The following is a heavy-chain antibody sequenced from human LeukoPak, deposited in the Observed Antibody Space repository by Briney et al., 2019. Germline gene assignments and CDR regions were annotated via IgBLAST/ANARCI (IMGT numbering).Heavy chain of an antibody. V-gene: IGHV3-9*03. J-gene: IGHJ4*02. Sequence: SRSLRLSCAASGFTFDDYAMHWVRQAPGKGQEWVSGISWNSGSIGYADSVKGRFTISRDNAKNSLYLQMNSLRAEDMALYYCAKGGYSYGDLEGYFDYWGQGTLVTVSS. CDR3: AKGGYSYGDLEGYFDY. CDR2: ISWNSGSI. CDR1: GFTFDDYA. D-gene: IGHD5-18*01.